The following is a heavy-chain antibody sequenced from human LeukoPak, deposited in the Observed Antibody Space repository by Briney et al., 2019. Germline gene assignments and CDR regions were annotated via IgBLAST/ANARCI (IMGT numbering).Heavy chain of an antibody. J-gene: IGHJ6*02. CDR1: GGSISSYY. CDR3: ARADYDFWSGYSNGMDV. CDR2: IYTGGST. Sequence: PSETLSLTCTVSGGSISSYYWNWIRQPAGKGLEWIGRIYTGGSTNYNPSLKSRVTMSVDTSKNQFSLMLSSVTAADTAVYYCARADYDFWSGYSNGMDVWGQGTTVTISS. V-gene: IGHV4-4*07. D-gene: IGHD3-3*01.